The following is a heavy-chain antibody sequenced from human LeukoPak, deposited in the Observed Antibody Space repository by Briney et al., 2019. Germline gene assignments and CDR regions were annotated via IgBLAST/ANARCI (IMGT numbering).Heavy chain of an antibody. V-gene: IGHV5-51*01. CDR2: IYPGDSDT. Sequence: GESLQISFKGSGYNFTTYWIGWVRPLPGKGLAWMGIIYPGDSDTRYSPSFQGQVTPSADKSISPAYLQWSSLKASDTAMYYCARQTQLVLNYWGQGTLVTVSS. D-gene: IGHD6-6*01. J-gene: IGHJ4*02. CDR3: ARQTQLVLNY. CDR1: GYNFTTYW.